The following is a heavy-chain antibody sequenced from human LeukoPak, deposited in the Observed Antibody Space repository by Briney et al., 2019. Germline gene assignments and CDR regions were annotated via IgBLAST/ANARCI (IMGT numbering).Heavy chain of an antibody. V-gene: IGHV4-30-2*01. D-gene: IGHD2-8*02. CDR3: ARGGYEWGGVYYFDY. Sequence: SETLSLTCAVSGGSISSGDYSWSWFRQPPGKGLEWIGYIYHSGSTYYNPSLKSRITISVDRSKNQFSLKLSSVTAADTAVYYCARGGYEWGGVYYFDYWGQGTLATVSS. J-gene: IGHJ4*02. CDR1: GGSISSGDYS. CDR2: IYHSGST.